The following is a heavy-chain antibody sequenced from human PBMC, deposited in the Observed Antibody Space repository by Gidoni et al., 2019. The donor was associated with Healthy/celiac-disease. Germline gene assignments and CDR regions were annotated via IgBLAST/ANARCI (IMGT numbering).Heavy chain of an antibody. CDR1: GFPFDGVA. J-gene: IGHJ3*02. Sequence: EVQLVESGGGLVTAGRSLRLSCAASGFPFDGVAMHWVRQAPGKGLGWVSGISWNSGSIGYADAVKGRFTISRDNAKNSLYLQMNSLRAEDTALYYCAKDIQDSTTVVTPAAFDIWGQGTMVTVSS. V-gene: IGHV3-9*01. CDR3: AKDIQDSTTVVTPAAFDI. CDR2: ISWNSGSI. D-gene: IGHD4-17*01.